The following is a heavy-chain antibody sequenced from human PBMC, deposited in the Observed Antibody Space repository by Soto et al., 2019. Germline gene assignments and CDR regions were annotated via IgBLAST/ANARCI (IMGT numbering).Heavy chain of an antibody. D-gene: IGHD2-15*01. CDR2: ISSGRDYI. V-gene: IGHV3-21*01. J-gene: IGHJ5*02. CDR3: TSSYNWYEA. CDR1: GFTFTTYA. Sequence: VQLVESGGGVVQPGRSLRLSCAASGFTFTTYAMNWVRQAPGQGLEWVASISSGRDYIYYADSVKGRFTISRDNAKNSLFLQMNSLRAEDTAMYYCTSSYNWYEAWGQGTLVIVSS.